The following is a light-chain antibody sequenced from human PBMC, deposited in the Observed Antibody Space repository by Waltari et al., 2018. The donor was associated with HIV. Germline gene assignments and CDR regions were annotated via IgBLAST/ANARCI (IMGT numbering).Light chain of an antibody. J-gene: IGLJ1*01. CDR1: SSNIGSNT. CDR2: SNN. V-gene: IGLV1-44*01. Sequence: QSVLTQPPSASGTPGQRVTISCSGSSSNIGSNTVNWYQQLPGTAPKLLIYSNNPRPSGVPVRFAGSNSGTSASLAISGLQSEDEADYYCAAWDASLNGYVFGTGTKVTVL. CDR3: AAWDASLNGYV.